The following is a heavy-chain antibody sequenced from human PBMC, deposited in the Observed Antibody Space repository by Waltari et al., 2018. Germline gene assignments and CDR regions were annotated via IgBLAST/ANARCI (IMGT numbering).Heavy chain of an antibody. J-gene: IGHJ4*02. V-gene: IGHV4-39*07. CDR1: GGSISSSSYY. CDR2: IYYSGST. Sequence: GPGLVKPSETLSLTCTVSGGSISSSSYYWGWIRQPPGKGLEWIGSIYYSGSTYYNPSLKSRVTISVDTSKNQFSLKLSSVTAADTAVYYCARGGTTVNGFDYWGQGTLVTVSS. D-gene: IGHD4-17*01. CDR3: ARGGTTVNGFDY.